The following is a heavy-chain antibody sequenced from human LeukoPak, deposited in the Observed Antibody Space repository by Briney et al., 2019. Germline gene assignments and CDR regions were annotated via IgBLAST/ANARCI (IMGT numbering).Heavy chain of an antibody. Sequence: GGSLRLSCAASGFTFSRYDMSWVRQAPGKGLEWVAFIRYDGSNKYYADSVKGRFTISRDNSKNTLYLQMNSLRAEDTAVYYCAKFIAVAGLPFDYWGQGTLVTVSS. J-gene: IGHJ4*02. CDR2: IRYDGSNK. CDR1: GFTFSRYD. D-gene: IGHD6-19*01. CDR3: AKFIAVAGLPFDY. V-gene: IGHV3-30*02.